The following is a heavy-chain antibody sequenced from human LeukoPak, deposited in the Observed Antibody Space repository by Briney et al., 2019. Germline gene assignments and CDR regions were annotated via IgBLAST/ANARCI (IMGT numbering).Heavy chain of an antibody. Sequence: SGGSLRLSCAASGFTFSSYAMSWVRQAPGKGLEWVSAISGSGGSTYYADSVKGRFTISRDNSKNTLYLQMNSLRSEDTAVYYCARLRPDYYDSSGYLYYFDYWGQGTLVTVSS. CDR2: ISGSGGST. CDR3: ARLRPDYYDSSGYLYYFDY. V-gene: IGHV3-23*01. CDR1: GFTFSSYA. D-gene: IGHD3-22*01. J-gene: IGHJ4*02.